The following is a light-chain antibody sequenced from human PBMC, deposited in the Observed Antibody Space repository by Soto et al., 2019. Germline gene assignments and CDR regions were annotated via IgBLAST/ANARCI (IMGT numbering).Light chain of an antibody. CDR1: SSDVGAYYS. CDR3: SSYTSDSSHYV. J-gene: IGLJ1*01. CDR2: GVT. Sequence: QSVLTQPASVSGSPGQSMTISCTGTSSDVGAYYSVSWYQHHPGKAPKLIIYGVTNRPSGVSNRFSGSKSGNTASLTISGLQAEDEADYHCSSYTSDSSHYVFGTGTKVTVL. V-gene: IGLV2-14*01.